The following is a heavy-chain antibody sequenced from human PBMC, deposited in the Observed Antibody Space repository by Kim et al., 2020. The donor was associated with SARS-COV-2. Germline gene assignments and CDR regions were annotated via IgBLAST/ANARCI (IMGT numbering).Heavy chain of an antibody. V-gene: IGHV4-39*07. D-gene: IGHD4-17*01. J-gene: IGHJ4*02. CDR3: ARGDDYGDYLGYFDY. Sequence: LKSRVTHSDDTSKNQFSLKLSSVTAADTAVYYFARGDDYGDYLGYFDYWGQGTLVTVSS.